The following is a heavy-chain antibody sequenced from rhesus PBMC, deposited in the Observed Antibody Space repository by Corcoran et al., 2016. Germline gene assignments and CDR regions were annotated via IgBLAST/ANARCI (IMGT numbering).Heavy chain of an antibody. V-gene: IGHV1-200*01. CDR3: ARPGFSLDV. J-gene: IGHJ5-2*02. D-gene: IGHD3-9*01. Sequence: QVQLVQSGAEVKKPGASVKLSCKASGYTFTSYSINWVRQAPGQGLEWMGWINPSKGKTGYAQKFQGRVTMPRGTSTSTAYMELSSLRSEDTAVYYCARPGFSLDVWGRGVLVTVSS. CDR1: GYTFTSYS. CDR2: INPSKGKT.